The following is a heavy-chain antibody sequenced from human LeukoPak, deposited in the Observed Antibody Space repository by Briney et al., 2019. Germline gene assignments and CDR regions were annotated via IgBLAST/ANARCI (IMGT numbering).Heavy chain of an antibody. D-gene: IGHD3-10*01. CDR3: ARETMVDGDFYY. Sequence: PGGSLRLSCTASGFTFSAYAMNWVRQAPGKGLQWIASISSSSNIFYADSLKGRFTISKDNAKSSLYLQLNSLRAEDTAVYYCARETMVDGDFYYWGQGTLVTVSS. CDR2: ISSSSNI. J-gene: IGHJ4*02. CDR1: GFTFSAYA. V-gene: IGHV3-69-1*01.